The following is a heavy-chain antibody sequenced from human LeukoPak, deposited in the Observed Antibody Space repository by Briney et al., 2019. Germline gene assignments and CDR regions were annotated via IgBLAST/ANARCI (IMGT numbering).Heavy chain of an antibody. CDR2: IYPYSGDT. J-gene: IGHJ3*02. D-gene: IGHD6-6*01. Sequence: ASVEVSCKASGYTFTGYYIHWVRQAPGQGLGWMGWIYPYSGDTNYAQNFQGRVTMTRDTSISTAYMELSSLKSDDTAVYYCARDRNSGSSLDIWGQGTMLTVSS. V-gene: IGHV1-2*02. CDR1: GYTFTGYY. CDR3: ARDRNSGSSLDI.